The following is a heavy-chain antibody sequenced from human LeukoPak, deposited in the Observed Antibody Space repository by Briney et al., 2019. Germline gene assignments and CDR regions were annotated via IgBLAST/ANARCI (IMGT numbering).Heavy chain of an antibody. J-gene: IGHJ4*02. V-gene: IGHV3-48*02. Sequence: GGSLRLSCAASGFTFSSYSMNWVRQAPGKGLEWVSYISSSSSTIYYADSVKGRFTISRDNAMNSLYLQMNSLRDEDTAVYYCARDPYYDSSGYYDYWGQGTLVTVSS. CDR3: ARDPYYDSSGYYDY. CDR2: ISSSSSTI. D-gene: IGHD3-22*01. CDR1: GFTFSSYS.